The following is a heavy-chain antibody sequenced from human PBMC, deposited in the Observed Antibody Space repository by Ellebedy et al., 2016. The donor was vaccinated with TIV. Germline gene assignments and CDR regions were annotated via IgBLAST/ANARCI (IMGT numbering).Heavy chain of an antibody. Sequence: GGSLRLSCAASGFSLSNYAMHWVRQAPGKGLEWVSSISGSAGSTYDADSVKGRFTISRDNSKNTLYLQMNSLRAEDTAVYYCAKLTSANSPFDYWGQGTLVTVSS. CDR2: ISGSAGST. D-gene: IGHD4-23*01. J-gene: IGHJ4*02. CDR3: AKLTSANSPFDY. V-gene: IGHV3-23*01. CDR1: GFSLSNYA.